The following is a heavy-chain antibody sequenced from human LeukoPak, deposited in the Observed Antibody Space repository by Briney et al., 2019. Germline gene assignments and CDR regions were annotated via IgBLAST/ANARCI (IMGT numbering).Heavy chain of an antibody. J-gene: IGHJ6*03. CDR1: GFTFSSYS. CDR3: ARDGAPYTYYYYYYMDV. Sequence: GGSLRPSCAASGFTFSSYSMNWVRQAPGKGLEWVSSISSSSSYIYYADSVKGRFTISRDNAKNSLYLQMNSLRAEDTAVYYCARDGAPYTYYYYYYMDVWGKGTTVTVSS. D-gene: IGHD1-1*01. V-gene: IGHV3-21*01. CDR2: ISSSSSYI.